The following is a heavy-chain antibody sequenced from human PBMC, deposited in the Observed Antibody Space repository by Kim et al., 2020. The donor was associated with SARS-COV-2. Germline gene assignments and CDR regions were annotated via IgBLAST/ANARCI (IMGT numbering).Heavy chain of an antibody. V-gene: IGHV4-39*07. CDR1: GGSISSSSYY. D-gene: IGHD6-6*01. CDR2: IYYSGST. J-gene: IGHJ2*01. Sequence: SETLSLTCTVSGGSISSSSYYWGWIRQPPGKGLEWIGSIYYSGSTYYNPSLKSRVTISVDTSKNQFSLKLSSVTAADTAVYYCARLPWQLAHYWYFDLWGRGTLVTVSS. CDR3: ARLPWQLAHYWYFDL.